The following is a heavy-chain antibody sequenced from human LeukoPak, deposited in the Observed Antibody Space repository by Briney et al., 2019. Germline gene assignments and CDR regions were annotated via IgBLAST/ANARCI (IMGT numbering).Heavy chain of an antibody. J-gene: IGHJ4*02. CDR1: GFTFSGSA. D-gene: IGHD2-8*01. CDR3: TRRTPCTNGVCPDY. V-gene: IGHV3-73*01. Sequence: GGSLRLXRAASGFTFSGSAMHWVRRASGKGLEWVGRIRSKANSYATAYAASVKGRFTISRDDSKNTAYLQMNSLKTEDTAVYYCTRRTPCTNGVCPDYWGQGTLVTVSS. CDR2: IRSKANSYAT.